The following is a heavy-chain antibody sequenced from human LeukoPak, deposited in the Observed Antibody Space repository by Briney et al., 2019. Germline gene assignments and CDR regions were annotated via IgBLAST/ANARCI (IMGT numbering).Heavy chain of an antibody. Sequence: GASVKVSCKASGYTFISYGISWVRQAPGQGLEWMGWISANNGNTYYAQKFQGRVTMTTDTSTSTAYMELRSLTSDDTAVYYCARVGLYDYYMDVWGKGTTVTVSS. CDR2: ISANNGNT. CDR3: ARVGLYDYYMDV. V-gene: IGHV1-18*01. CDR1: GYTFISYG. D-gene: IGHD3-16*01. J-gene: IGHJ6*03.